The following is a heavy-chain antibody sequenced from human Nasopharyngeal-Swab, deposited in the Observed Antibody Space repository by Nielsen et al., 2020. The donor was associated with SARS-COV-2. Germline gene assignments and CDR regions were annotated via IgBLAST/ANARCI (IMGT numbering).Heavy chain of an antibody. Sequence: SETLSLTCAVSGGSVSSGSYYWSWIRQPPGKGLEWIGYIYYSGCTNYNPSLKSRVTISVDTSKNQFSLKLSSVTAADTAVYYCAREPSMVRGPFDPWGQGTLVTVSS. J-gene: IGHJ5*02. CDR3: AREPSMVRGPFDP. V-gene: IGHV4-61*01. CDR2: IYYSGCT. CDR1: GGSVSSGSYY. D-gene: IGHD3-10*01.